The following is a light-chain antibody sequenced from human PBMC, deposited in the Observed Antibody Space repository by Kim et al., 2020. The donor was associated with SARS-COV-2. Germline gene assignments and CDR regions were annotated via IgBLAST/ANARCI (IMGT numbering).Light chain of an antibody. CDR2: AVS. CDR3: SSYTGSSTVV. V-gene: IGLV2-14*03. J-gene: IGLJ2*01. Sequence: QSALTQPASVSGSPGQSITISCTGTSSDVGGYNYVSWYQQHPGKAPKLMIYAVSNRPSGVSNRFFGSKSGNTASLTISGLQAEDEADYYCSSYTGSSTVVFGGGTQLTVL. CDR1: SSDVGGYNY.